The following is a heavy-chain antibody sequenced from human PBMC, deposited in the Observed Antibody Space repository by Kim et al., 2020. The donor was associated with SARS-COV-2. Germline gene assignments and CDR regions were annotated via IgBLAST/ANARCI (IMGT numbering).Heavy chain of an antibody. J-gene: IGHJ4*02. D-gene: IGHD6-13*01. Sequence: TSYAQKFQGRVTMTRDTSTSTVYMELSSLRSEDTAVYYCAFIAAAGPRHYWGQGTLVTVSS. CDR3: AFIAAAGPRHY. CDR2: T. V-gene: IGHV1-46*01.